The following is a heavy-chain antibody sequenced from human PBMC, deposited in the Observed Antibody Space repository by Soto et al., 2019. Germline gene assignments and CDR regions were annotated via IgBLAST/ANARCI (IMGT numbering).Heavy chain of an antibody. J-gene: IGHJ4*02. D-gene: IGHD3-22*01. CDR1: GFTFSNAW. CDR3: TTTLPYYYDSSGYLGDY. Sequence: EVQLVESGGGLVKPGGSLRLSCAASGFTFSNAWMSWVRQAPGKGLEWVGRIKSKTDGGTTDYAAPVKGRFTISRDDSKNTLYLQMNSLKTEDTAVYYCTTTLPYYYDSSGYLGDYWGQGTLVTVSS. CDR2: IKSKTDGGTT. V-gene: IGHV3-15*01.